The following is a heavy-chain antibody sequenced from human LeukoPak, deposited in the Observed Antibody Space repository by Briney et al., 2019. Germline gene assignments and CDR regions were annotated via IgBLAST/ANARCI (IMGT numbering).Heavy chain of an antibody. CDR1: GFTVSSNY. D-gene: IGHD1-1*01. CDR2: ISGSGGST. V-gene: IGHV3-23*01. Sequence: PGGSLRLSCAASGFTVSSNYMSWVRQAPGKGLEWVSAISGSGGSTYYADSVKGRFTISRDNTKNSLYLQMNSLRVEDTAVYYCARDPLHWNDGVVDSFDIWGQGTMVTVSS. J-gene: IGHJ3*02. CDR3: ARDPLHWNDGVVDSFDI.